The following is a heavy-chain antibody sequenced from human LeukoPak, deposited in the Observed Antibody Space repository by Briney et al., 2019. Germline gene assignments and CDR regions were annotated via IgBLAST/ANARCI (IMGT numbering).Heavy chain of an antibody. V-gene: IGHV3-74*03. Sequence: GGSLRLSCAVSGFSFTNYWMHWVRQDPGKGLVWISYISSDGSVTKYADSVKGRFTISRDNAVNTLYLQMNSLRVEDTAVYYCVRGSLRLPRSTPDYWGQGTLVTVSS. J-gene: IGHJ4*02. CDR1: GFSFTNYW. CDR3: VRGSLRLPRSTPDY. CDR2: ISSDGSVT. D-gene: IGHD2-21*02.